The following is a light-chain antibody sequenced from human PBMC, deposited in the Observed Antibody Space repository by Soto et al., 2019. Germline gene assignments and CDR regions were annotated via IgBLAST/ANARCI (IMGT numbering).Light chain of an antibody. CDR2: DVN. Sequence: QSALTQPASVSGSPGQSITISCTGTSSDVGGYNSVSRYQQHPGKAPKLMIYDVNNRPSGVSNRFSGSKSGNTASLTISGLQAEDEADYYCSSYTSSTTLLFGGGTKLTVL. V-gene: IGLV2-14*03. J-gene: IGLJ2*01. CDR1: SSDVGGYNS. CDR3: SSYTSSTTLL.